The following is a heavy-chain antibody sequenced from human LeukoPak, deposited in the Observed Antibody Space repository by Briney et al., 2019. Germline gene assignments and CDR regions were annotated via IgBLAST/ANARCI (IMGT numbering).Heavy chain of an antibody. CDR3: ARDLSHCSSTSCYRLFDY. CDR1: GDSIRSYY. Sequence: SETLSLTCTVSGDSIRSYYWSWIRQPAGKGLEWIGRVYTSGSTNYNPSLKSRVTISVDTSKNQFSLKLSSVTAADTAVYYCARDLSHCSSTSCYRLFDYWGQGTLVTVSS. J-gene: IGHJ4*02. V-gene: IGHV4-4*07. CDR2: VYTSGST. D-gene: IGHD2-2*01.